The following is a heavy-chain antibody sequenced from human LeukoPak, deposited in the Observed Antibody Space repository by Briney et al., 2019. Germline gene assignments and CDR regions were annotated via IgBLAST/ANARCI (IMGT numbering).Heavy chain of an antibody. J-gene: IGHJ4*02. CDR2: IGGST. Sequence: GGSLRLSCAATGFTFSSYAMTWVRQAPGKGLEWVSAIGGSTYYADSVKGRFTISRDNSKNTLYLQMNSLRAEDTAVYYCAKQYSGGWYYFDYWGQGTLVTVSS. V-gene: IGHV3-23*01. CDR1: GFTFSSYA. D-gene: IGHD6-19*01. CDR3: AKQYSGGWYYFDY.